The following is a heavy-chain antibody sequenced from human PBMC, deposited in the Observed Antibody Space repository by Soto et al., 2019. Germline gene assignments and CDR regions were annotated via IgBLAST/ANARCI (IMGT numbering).Heavy chain of an antibody. Sequence: GGSLRLSCAASGFTFSSYAMHWVRQAPGKGLEWVAVISYDGSNKYYADSVKGRFTISRDNSKNTLYLQMNSLRAEDTAVYYCARDETVAGTSSFLRWFDPWGQGTLVTVSS. D-gene: IGHD6-19*01. V-gene: IGHV3-30-3*01. CDR2: ISYDGSNK. CDR1: GFTFSSYA. J-gene: IGHJ5*02. CDR3: ARDETVAGTSSFLRWFDP.